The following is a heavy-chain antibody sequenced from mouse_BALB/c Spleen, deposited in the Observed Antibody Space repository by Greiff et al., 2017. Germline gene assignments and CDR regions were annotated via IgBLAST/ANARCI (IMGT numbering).Heavy chain of an antibody. Sequence: EVKLMESGGGLVQPGGSLRLSCATSGFTFTDYYMSWVRQPPGKALEWLGFIRNKANGYTTEYSASVKGRFTISRDNSQSILYLQMNTLRAEDSATYYCARDYYGSRGFAYWGQGTLVTVSA. D-gene: IGHD1-1*01. V-gene: IGHV7-3*02. CDR3: ARDYYGSRGFAY. J-gene: IGHJ3*01. CDR1: GFTFTDYY. CDR2: IRNKANGYTT.